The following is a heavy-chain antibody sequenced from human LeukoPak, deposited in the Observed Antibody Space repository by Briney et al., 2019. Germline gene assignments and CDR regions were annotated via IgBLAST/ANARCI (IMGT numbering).Heavy chain of an antibody. CDR2: INSDGSST. CDR1: GFTFSSYA. D-gene: IGHD5-12*01. V-gene: IGHV3-74*01. CDR3: ARDGRGWLTSPKVDY. J-gene: IGHJ4*02. Sequence: PGGSLRLSCAASGFTFSSYAMSWVRQAPGKGLVWVSRINSDGSSTSYADSVKGRFTISRDNAKNTLYLQMNSLRAEDTAVYYCARDGRGWLTSPKVDYWGQGTLVTVSS.